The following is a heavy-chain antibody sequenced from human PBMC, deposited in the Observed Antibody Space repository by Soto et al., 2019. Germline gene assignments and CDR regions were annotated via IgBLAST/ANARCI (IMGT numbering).Heavy chain of an antibody. CDR3: TTDNGRSSTCYLNF. V-gene: IGHV3-15*07. CDR1: GIPFSSTY. CDR2: IKSKTVGETT. Sequence: SLKLSCAASGIPFSSTYMNWVRQAPGKGLEWVGRIKSKTVGETTDYSAPVKGRFALSRDDSKNTVSLQMNSLKSEDTAIYYCTTDNGRSSTCYLNFWGQGALVTVSS. J-gene: IGHJ4*02. D-gene: IGHD2-2*01.